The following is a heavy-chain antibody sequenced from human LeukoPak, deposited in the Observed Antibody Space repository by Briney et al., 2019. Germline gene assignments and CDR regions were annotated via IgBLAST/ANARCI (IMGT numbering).Heavy chain of an antibody. CDR3: ASGGYGGNSDAFDS. CDR1: GFTFSNYE. CDR2: INSGGSII. V-gene: IGHV3-48*03. Sequence: GGSLRLSCAASGFTFSNYEMNWLRQAPGKGLEWVSYINSGGSIIYYTDSVKGRFTISRDDAKNSLYLQMNSLRAEDTAVYYCASGGYGGNSDAFDSWGQGTMVTVSS. J-gene: IGHJ3*02. D-gene: IGHD4-23*01.